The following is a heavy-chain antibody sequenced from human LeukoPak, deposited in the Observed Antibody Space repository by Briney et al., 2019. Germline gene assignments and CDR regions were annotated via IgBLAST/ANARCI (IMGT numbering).Heavy chain of an antibody. V-gene: IGHV1-69*05. J-gene: IGHJ4*02. CDR2: IIPIFGTA. Sequence: ASVKVSCKASGYTFTSYDINWVRQATGQGLEWMGGIIPIFGTANYAQKFQGRVTITTDESTSTAYMELSSLRSEDTAVYYCASQTGEMATYDYWGQGTLVTVSS. D-gene: IGHD5-24*01. CDR1: GYTFTSYD. CDR3: ASQTGEMATYDY.